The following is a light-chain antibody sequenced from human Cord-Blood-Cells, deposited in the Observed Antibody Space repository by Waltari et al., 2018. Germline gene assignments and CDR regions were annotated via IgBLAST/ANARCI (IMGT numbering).Light chain of an antibody. Sequence: IVLTQSPATLSLSPGERATLSCRASQSVSSYLAWYQQKPGQAPRLLIYDASNRATGIPARFSGSGSGTDFNLTIRSLEREDFAVYYCQQSSNWPPTFGQGTRLEIK. CDR1: QSVSSY. CDR3: QQSSNWPPT. V-gene: IGKV3-11*01. J-gene: IGKJ5*01. CDR2: DAS.